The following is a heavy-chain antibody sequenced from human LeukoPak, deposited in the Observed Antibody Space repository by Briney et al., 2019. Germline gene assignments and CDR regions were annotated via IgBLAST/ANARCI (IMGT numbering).Heavy chain of an antibody. J-gene: IGHJ4*02. V-gene: IGHV3-64D*09. Sequence: GGSMRLSCSAAGFTFSAYAMYWGRQAPGKGVEYVSGISNDAGSSFYADSVKSRFTISRDNSKNTLYLQMSSLRAEDTAVYYCVKITSVTGGDCWGQGTRLTVSS. CDR3: VKITSVTGGDC. CDR1: GFTFSAYA. D-gene: IGHD1-1*01. CDR2: ISNDAGSS.